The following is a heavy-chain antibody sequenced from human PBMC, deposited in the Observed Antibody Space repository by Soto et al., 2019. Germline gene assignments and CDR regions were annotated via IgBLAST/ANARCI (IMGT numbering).Heavy chain of an antibody. J-gene: IGHJ5*02. Sequence: ASVKVSCKASGYTFTSYGISWVRQAPGQGLEWMGWISAHNGNTNYAQKLQGRVTMTTDTSTSTAYMELRSLRSDDTAVYYCARDRAEYYYGSGSYYTSWFDPWGQGTLVTVSS. CDR3: ARDRAEYYYGSGSYYTSWFDP. CDR2: ISAHNGNT. V-gene: IGHV1-18*04. CDR1: GYTFTSYG. D-gene: IGHD3-10*01.